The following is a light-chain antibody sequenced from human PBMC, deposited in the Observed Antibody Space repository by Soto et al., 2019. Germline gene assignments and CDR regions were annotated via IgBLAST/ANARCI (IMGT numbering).Light chain of an antibody. J-gene: IGLJ2*01. Sequence: SYELTQPPSMSVSPGQTATIACSGDKLGDKYVCWYQQKSGESPILVIYQDTERPSGIPERFSGSNSGSTATLTISGTQSIDEADYYCQAWDGGTVVFGGGTKLTVL. CDR2: QDT. CDR3: QAWDGGTVV. V-gene: IGLV3-1*01. CDR1: KLGDKY.